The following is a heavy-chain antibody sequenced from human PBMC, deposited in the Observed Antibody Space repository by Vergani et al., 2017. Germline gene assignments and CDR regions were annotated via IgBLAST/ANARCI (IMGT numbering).Heavy chain of an antibody. CDR3: AKESVVIGSFDY. Sequence: VQLVESGGGVVQPGRSLRLSCAASGFTFSSYGMHWVRQAPGKGLEWVAVISYDGSNKYYADSVKGRFTISRDNSKNTLYLQMNSLRAEDTAVYYCAKESVVIGSFDYWGQGTLVTVSS. CDR2: ISYDGSNK. J-gene: IGHJ4*02. CDR1: GFTFSSYG. V-gene: IGHV3-30*18. D-gene: IGHD3-22*01.